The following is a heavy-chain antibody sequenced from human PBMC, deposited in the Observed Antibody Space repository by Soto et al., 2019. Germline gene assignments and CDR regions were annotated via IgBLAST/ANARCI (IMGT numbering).Heavy chain of an antibody. D-gene: IGHD3-10*01. CDR3: ARTMVRGVIIYFPFDY. J-gene: IGHJ4*02. V-gene: IGHV3-30-3*01. Sequence: GGSLRLSCAASGFTFSSYAMHWVRQAPGKGLEWVAVISYDGSNKYYADSVKGRFTISRDNSKNTLYLQMNSLRAEDTAVYYCARTMVRGVIIYFPFDYWGQGTLVTVSS. CDR2: ISYDGSNK. CDR1: GFTFSSYA.